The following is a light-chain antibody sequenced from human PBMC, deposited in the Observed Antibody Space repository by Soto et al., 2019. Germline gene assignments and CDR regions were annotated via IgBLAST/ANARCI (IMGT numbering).Light chain of an antibody. Sequence: EIVLTQSPVTLSLSPGERATLSCRASQSVRTYLAWYQVKPGQAPRLLIYDASMRASGVPARFSGSGSGTDFTLTISSLEPEDFALYYCQQRNTWPPITFGQWTRLEIK. J-gene: IGKJ5*01. CDR3: QQRNTWPPIT. V-gene: IGKV3-11*01. CDR1: QSVRTY. CDR2: DAS.